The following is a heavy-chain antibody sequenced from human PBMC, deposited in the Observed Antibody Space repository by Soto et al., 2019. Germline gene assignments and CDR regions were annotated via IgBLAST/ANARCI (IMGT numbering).Heavy chain of an antibody. D-gene: IGHD6-13*01. J-gene: IGHJ3*02. Sequence: ASVKVSCKASGGTFSSYAISWVRQAPGQGLEWMGGIIPIFGTANYAQKFQGRVTITADESTSTAYMELSSLRSEDTAVYYCAREQQLAGHGQDAFDIWGQGTMVTVSS. CDR2: IIPIFGTA. CDR3: AREQQLAGHGQDAFDI. V-gene: IGHV1-69*13. CDR1: GGTFSSYA.